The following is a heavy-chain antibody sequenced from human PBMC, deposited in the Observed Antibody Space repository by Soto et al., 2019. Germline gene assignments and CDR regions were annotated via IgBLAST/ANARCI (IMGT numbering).Heavy chain of an antibody. Sequence: GASVKVSCKASGYTFTSYGISWVRQAPGQGLEWMGWISAYNGSTNYAQKLQGRVTMTTDTSTSTAYMELRSLRSDDTAVYYCARLGYCSGGSCYSGWFDPWGQGTLVTVSS. J-gene: IGHJ5*02. CDR2: ISAYNGST. D-gene: IGHD2-15*01. CDR3: ARLGYCSGGSCYSGWFDP. V-gene: IGHV1-18*01. CDR1: GYTFTSYG.